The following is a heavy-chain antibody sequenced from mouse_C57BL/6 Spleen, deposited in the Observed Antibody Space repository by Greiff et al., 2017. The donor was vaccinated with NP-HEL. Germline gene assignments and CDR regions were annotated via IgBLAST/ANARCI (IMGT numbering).Heavy chain of an antibody. CDR1: GYTFTDYE. CDR2: IDPENGGT. J-gene: IGHJ3*01. CDR3: TRGYHFAY. D-gene: IGHD2-2*01. Sequence: QVQLQQSGAELVRPGASVTLSCKASGYTFTDYEMHWVKQTPVHGLEWIGAIDPENGGTAYNQKFKGKAILTADKSSSTAYMELRSLTTEDSAVYYCTRGYHFAYWGQGTLVTVSA. V-gene: IGHV1-15*01.